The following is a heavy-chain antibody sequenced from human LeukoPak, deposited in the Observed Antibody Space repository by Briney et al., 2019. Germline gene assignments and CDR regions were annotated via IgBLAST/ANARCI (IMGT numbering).Heavy chain of an antibody. Sequence: GGSLRLSCAASGFTFSSYWMTWVRQAPGKGLEWVATIKQDGNVTYYLDSVNGRFTISRDNAKNSLYLQMNSLRAEDTAVYFCARYRGGGDYDFWGQGTLVTVSS. CDR3: ARYRGGGDYDF. CDR1: GFTFSSYW. CDR2: IKQDGNVT. V-gene: IGHV3-7*04. J-gene: IGHJ4*02. D-gene: IGHD4-17*01.